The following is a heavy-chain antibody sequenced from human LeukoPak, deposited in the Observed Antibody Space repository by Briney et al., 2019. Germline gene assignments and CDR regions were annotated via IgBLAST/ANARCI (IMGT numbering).Heavy chain of an antibody. Sequence: PGGSLRLSCAASGFTVSNNYMNWVRQAPGKGLEWGSIIYSSGNTYYADSVEGRFTISRDNSKNMVYLQMNSLRAEDTAVYYCARGVTNIAVGDYWGQGTLVTVSS. CDR1: GFTVSNNY. J-gene: IGHJ4*02. D-gene: IGHD6-19*01. CDR3: ARGVTNIAVGDY. V-gene: IGHV3-53*01. CDR2: IYSSGNT.